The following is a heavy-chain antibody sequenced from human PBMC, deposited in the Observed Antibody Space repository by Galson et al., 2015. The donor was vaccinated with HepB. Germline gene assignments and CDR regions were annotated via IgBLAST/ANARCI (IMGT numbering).Heavy chain of an antibody. CDR1: GFTFSSYG. V-gene: IGHV3-30*18. CDR2: ISYDGSNK. D-gene: IGHD1-14*01. J-gene: IGHJ2*01. CDR3: AKGTPSWYFDL. Sequence: SLRLSCAASGFTFSSYGMHWVRQAPGKGLEWVAVISYDGSNKYYADSVKGRFTISRDNSKNTLYLQMNSLRAEDTAVYYCAKGTPSWYFDLWGRGTLVTVSS.